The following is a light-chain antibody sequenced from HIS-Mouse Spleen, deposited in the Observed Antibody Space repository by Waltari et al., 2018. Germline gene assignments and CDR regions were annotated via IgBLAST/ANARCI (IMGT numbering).Light chain of an antibody. V-gene: IGKV1D-8*02. CDR3: QQYYSFPLT. CDR1: HGIRSY. J-gene: IGKJ4*01. CDR2: AAS. Sequence: AIWMTQSPSLLSASTGDRVTISCRMSHGIRSYLSWYQQKPGKAPELLIYAASTLQSGVPYRFSGSGSGTDFTLTISCLQSEDFATYYCQQYYSFPLTFGGGTKVEIK.